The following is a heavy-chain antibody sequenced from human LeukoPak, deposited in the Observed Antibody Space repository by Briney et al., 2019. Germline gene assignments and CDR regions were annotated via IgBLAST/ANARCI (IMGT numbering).Heavy chain of an antibody. V-gene: IGHV1-2*02. Sequence: GASVKVSCKASGYTFTGYYMHWVRQAPGQGLEWMGWINPNSGGTNYAQKFQGRVTMTRDTSISTAYMELSRLRSDDTAVYYCARDVVSGYDRGYYLDYWGQGTLVTVSS. CDR3: ARDVVSGYDRGYYLDY. D-gene: IGHD5-12*01. J-gene: IGHJ4*02. CDR2: INPNSGGT. CDR1: GYTFTGYY.